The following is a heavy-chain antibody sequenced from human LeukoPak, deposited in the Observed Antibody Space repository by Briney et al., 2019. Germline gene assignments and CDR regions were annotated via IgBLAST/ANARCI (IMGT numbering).Heavy chain of an antibody. CDR2: ISGSGGST. V-gene: IGHV3-23*01. D-gene: IGHD3-9*01. CDR1: GFSVRDNY. CDR3: AKVYDYDILSYYFDY. Sequence: GGSLRLSCAASGFSVRDNYMSWVRQAPGKGLEWVSAISGSGGSTYYADSVKGRFTISRDNSKNTLYLQMNSLRAEDTAVYYCAKVYDYDILSYYFDYWGQGTLVTVSS. J-gene: IGHJ4*02.